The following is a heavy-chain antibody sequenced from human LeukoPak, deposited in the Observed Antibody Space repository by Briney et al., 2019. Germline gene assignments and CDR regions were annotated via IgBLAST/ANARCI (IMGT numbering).Heavy chain of an antibody. Sequence: GGSLRLSCAASGFTFSTYGISWVRQAPGKGLEWVSAITGSGDGTKYADSVKGRFTISRDNSKNTVYLQMNSLRAEDTAVYYCAKSGPLSHSSGYYRPSYYYYYMDVWGKGTTVTVSS. J-gene: IGHJ6*03. CDR1: GFTFSTYG. CDR3: AKSGPLSHSSGYYRPSYYYYYMDV. D-gene: IGHD3-22*01. V-gene: IGHV3-23*01. CDR2: ITGSGDGT.